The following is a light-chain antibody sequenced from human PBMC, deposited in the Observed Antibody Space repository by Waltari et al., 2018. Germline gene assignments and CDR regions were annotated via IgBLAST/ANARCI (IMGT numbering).Light chain of an antibody. CDR3: QQANSFPLT. CDR1: QDISTW. CDR2: GAS. J-gene: IGKJ4*01. V-gene: IGKV1-12*01. Sequence: DIQMTQSPSSVSASVVDRVIITCRARQDISTWLAWYQQRVGKAPKLLIYGASSLQSGVPSRFSGSRSGTDFTLTISSLQPEDFATYYCQQANSFPLTFGGGTKVDI.